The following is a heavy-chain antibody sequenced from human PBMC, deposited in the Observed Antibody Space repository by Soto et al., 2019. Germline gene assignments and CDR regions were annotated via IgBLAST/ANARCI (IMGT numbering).Heavy chain of an antibody. J-gene: IGHJ1*01. D-gene: IGHD3-22*01. V-gene: IGHV3-30-3*01. CDR1: GFTFSSYA. CDR2: ISYDGSNK. CDR3: ARVKHYYDSSGYYYEGYFQH. Sequence: QVQLVESGGGVVQPGRSLRLSCAASGFTFSSYAMHWVRQAPGKGLEWVAVISYDGSNKYYADSVKGRFTISRDNSKNTLDLQMNSLRAEDTAVYYCARVKHYYDSSGYYYEGYFQHWGQGTLVTVSS.